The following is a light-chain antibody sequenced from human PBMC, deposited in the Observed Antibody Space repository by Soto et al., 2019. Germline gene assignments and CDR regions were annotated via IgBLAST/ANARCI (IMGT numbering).Light chain of an antibody. V-gene: IGLV2-14*01. CDR2: EVS. Sequence: QSALTQPASVSGSPGQSITISCTGTSSDVGAYNYVSWYQHHPGKAPKFMIYEVSNRPSGVSNRFSGSKSGNTASLTISGLQAEDEADYYCSSYTSSSTLLYVFGTGTRSPS. CDR3: SSYTSSSTLLYV. CDR1: SSDVGAYNY. J-gene: IGLJ1*01.